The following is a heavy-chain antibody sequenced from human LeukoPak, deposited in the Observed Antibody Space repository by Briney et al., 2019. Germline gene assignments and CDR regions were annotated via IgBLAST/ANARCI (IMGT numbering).Heavy chain of an antibody. D-gene: IGHD1-26*01. J-gene: IGHJ4*02. Sequence: PGGSLRLSCAASGFTFSSYWMSWVRQAPGKGLEWVANIKQDGSEKYYVDSVKGRFTISRDNAKNSLYLQMNNLRAEDTAVYYCARGETVGANLFDYWGQGTLVTVSS. CDR1: GFTFSSYW. CDR3: ARGETVGANLFDY. CDR2: IKQDGSEK. V-gene: IGHV3-7*01.